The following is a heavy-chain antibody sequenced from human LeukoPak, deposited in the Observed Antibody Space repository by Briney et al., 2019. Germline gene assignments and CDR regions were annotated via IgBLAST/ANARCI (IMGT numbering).Heavy chain of an antibody. CDR2: ISSSGSTI. D-gene: IGHD3-3*02. V-gene: IGHV3-48*03. CDR3: ARRGRSTHISKNYYYVDV. J-gene: IGHJ6*03. Sequence: PGGSLRLSCAASGFTFSSYEMNWVRQAPGKGLEWVSYISSSGSTIYYADSVKGRFTISRDNSKNTLYLQMNSLRTEDTAVYFCARRGRSTHISKNYYYVDVWGKGTTVTVSS. CDR1: GFTFSSYE.